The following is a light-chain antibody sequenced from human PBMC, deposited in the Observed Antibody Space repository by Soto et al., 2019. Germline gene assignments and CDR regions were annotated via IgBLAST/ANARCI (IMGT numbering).Light chain of an antibody. CDR2: YVS. CDR3: SSPTASNPFV. V-gene: IGLV2-18*02. J-gene: IGLJ1*01. Sequence: QSALTQPPSVSGSPGQSVTISCTGTSSDVGNYNRVSWYQQPPGTAPKLIIYYVSNRPSGVADRFSGSKSGNTASLTISGLQAEDDADYYCSSPTASNPFVFGTGTKLTVL. CDR1: SSDVGNYNR.